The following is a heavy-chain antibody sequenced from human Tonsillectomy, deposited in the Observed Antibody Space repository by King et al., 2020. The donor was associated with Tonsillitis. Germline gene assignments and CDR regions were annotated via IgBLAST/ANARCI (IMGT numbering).Heavy chain of an antibody. Sequence: VQLVESGGGVVQPGGSLRLSCAASGFTFSSFGMHWVRQAPGKGLEWVAVVSYDGSKQNYADSVKGRFTISRDDSKNTLYLQMSSLRAEDTAVYYCAKEPRAYIGSSVDSCGQGTLVTVSS. J-gene: IGHJ4*02. V-gene: IGHV3-30*18. CDR2: VSYDGSKQ. D-gene: IGHD3-16*01. CDR1: GFTFSSFG. CDR3: AKEPRAYIGSSVDS.